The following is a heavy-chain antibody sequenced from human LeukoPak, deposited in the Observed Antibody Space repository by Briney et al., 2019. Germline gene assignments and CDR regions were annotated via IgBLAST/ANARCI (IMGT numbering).Heavy chain of an antibody. V-gene: IGHV3-30-3*01. D-gene: IGHD4-17*01. CDR1: GFTFSSYA. CDR3: ATALTVTGDY. J-gene: IGHJ4*02. Sequence: PGGSLRLYCAASGFTFSSYAMHWVRQAPGKGLEWVAVISYDGSNKYYADSVKGRFTISRDNSKNTLYLQMNSLRAEDTAVYYCATALTVTGDYWGQGTLATVSS. CDR2: ISYDGSNK.